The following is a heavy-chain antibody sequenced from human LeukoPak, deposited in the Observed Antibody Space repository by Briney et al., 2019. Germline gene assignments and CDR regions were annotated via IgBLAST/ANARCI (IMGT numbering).Heavy chain of an antibody. CDR1: GFTFSSYW. V-gene: IGHV3-74*01. CDR2: INSDGSST. CDR3: ARGGITILSLAFDI. D-gene: IGHD3-3*01. J-gene: IGHJ3*02. Sequence: GGSLRLSCAASGFTFSSYWMHWVRQAPGKGLVWVSRINSDGSSTSYAASVKGRFTISRDNAKNTLYVQMNSLRAEDTAVYYCARGGITILSLAFDIWGQGTMVTVSS.